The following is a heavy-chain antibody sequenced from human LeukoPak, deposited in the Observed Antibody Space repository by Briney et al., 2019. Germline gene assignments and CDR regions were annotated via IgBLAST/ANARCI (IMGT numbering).Heavy chain of an antibody. CDR2: MNPNSGNT. Sequence: ASVKVSCKASGYTFTSYDINWVRQATGQGLEWMGWMNPNSGNTGYAQKFQGRVTMTRNTSISTAYMELSSLRSEDTAVYYCARGPRRYDWFDPWGQGTLVTVSS. CDR1: GYTFTSYD. D-gene: IGHD5-24*01. V-gene: IGHV1-8*01. J-gene: IGHJ5*02. CDR3: ARGPRRYDWFDP.